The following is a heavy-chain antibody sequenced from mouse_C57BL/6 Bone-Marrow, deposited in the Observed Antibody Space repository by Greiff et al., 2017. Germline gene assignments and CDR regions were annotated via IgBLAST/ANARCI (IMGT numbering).Heavy chain of an antibody. D-gene: IGHD2-4*01. J-gene: IGHJ3*01. Sequence: QVQLQQPGAELVKPGASVKLSCKASGYTFPSSWMHWVKQRPGQGLEWIGMIHPNSGSTNYNEKFKSKATLTVDKSSSPAYMQLSSLTSEASAVYYCAIYYDYGAWFAYWGQGTLVTVSA. CDR2: IHPNSGST. CDR1: GYTFPSSW. CDR3: AIYYDYGAWFAY. V-gene: IGHV1-64*01.